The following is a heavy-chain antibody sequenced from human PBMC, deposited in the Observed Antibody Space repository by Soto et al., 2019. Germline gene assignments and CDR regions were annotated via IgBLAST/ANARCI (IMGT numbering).Heavy chain of an antibody. D-gene: IGHD3-16*02. V-gene: IGHV1-8*01. CDR1: GLAFHIDD. J-gene: IGHJ3*01. CDR3: ARYRTKVPLAFDV. Sequence: GASVKVSCKASGLAFHIDDIIWVRQTIGQGLEFMGWMNPSGRNTGYAQKFQGRATFTWNTPTSTAYMDLSGLRSEDTAVYYCARYRTKVPLAFDVWRQGKMVTVSS. CDR2: MNPSGRNT.